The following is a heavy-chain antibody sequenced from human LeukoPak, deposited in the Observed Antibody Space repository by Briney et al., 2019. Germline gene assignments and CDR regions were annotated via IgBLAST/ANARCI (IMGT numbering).Heavy chain of an antibody. D-gene: IGHD1-7*01. Sequence: ASVKVSCKVSGYTLTELSMHWVRQAPGKGLEWMGGFDPADGETIYAQKFQGRVTITADKSTSTAYMELSSLRSEDTAVYYCARGSKLQYLDHWGQGTLVTVSS. CDR1: GYTLTELS. CDR3: ARGSKLQYLDH. CDR2: FDPADGET. J-gene: IGHJ4*02. V-gene: IGHV1-24*01.